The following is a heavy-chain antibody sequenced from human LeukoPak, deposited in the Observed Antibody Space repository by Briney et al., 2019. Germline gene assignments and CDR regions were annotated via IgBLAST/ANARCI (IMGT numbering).Heavy chain of an antibody. D-gene: IGHD3-22*01. CDR1: GGSISSSNYY. Sequence: SESLSLTCTVSGGSISSSNYYWGWIRQPPGKGLEWIGTIYFSGSTNYNPSLKSRVTISLDTSKNQFSLKLSSVTAADTAVYYCAASTSYYYDTNTEALDYWGQGTLVTVSS. J-gene: IGHJ4*02. V-gene: IGHV4-39*07. CDR3: AASTSYYYDTNTEALDY. CDR2: IYFSGST.